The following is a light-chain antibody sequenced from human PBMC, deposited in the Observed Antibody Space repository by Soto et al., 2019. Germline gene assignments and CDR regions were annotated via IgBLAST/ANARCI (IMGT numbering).Light chain of an antibody. Sequence: LTQPPSASGSPGQSVTISCTGTSSDVGGYNYVSWYQQYPGKAPKLMIYEVNKRPSGVPDRFSGSKSGNTASLTVSGLQAEDEADYYCSSYAGSNNLVFGGGTKLTVL. J-gene: IGLJ2*01. CDR3: SSYAGSNNLV. V-gene: IGLV2-8*01. CDR1: SSDVGGYNY. CDR2: EVN.